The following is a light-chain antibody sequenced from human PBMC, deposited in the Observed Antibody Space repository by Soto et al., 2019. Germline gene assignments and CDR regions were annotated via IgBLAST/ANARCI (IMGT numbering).Light chain of an antibody. Sequence: DIQMTQSPSSLSASLGDRVTITCRASQVIGSSFIGWYQQKPGKAPKLLIYAASSLQSGVPSRFSGSGSGTDFTLTISSLQPEDFATYYCQQSYSTPWAFGQGTKVDIK. CDR1: QVIGSS. J-gene: IGKJ1*01. CDR3: QQSYSTPWA. V-gene: IGKV1-39*01. CDR2: AAS.